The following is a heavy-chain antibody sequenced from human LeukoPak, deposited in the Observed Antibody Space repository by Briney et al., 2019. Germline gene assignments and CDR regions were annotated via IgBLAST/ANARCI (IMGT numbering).Heavy chain of an antibody. Sequence: NPSETLSLTCTASGGSISSGGYYWSWIRQPPGKGLEWIGEINHSGSTNYNPSLKSRVTISVDTSKNQFSLKLSSVTAADTAVYYCARGLSKLTTMVRGVIIRNWFDPWGQGTLVTVSS. D-gene: IGHD3-10*01. V-gene: IGHV4-39*07. CDR1: GGSISSGGYY. CDR3: ARGLSKLTTMVRGVIIRNWFDP. CDR2: INHSGST. J-gene: IGHJ5*02.